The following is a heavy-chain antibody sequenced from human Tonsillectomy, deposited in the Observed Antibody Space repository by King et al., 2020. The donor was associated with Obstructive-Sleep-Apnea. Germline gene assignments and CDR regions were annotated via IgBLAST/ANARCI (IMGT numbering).Heavy chain of an antibody. CDR3: ARARDGYTLLDY. Sequence: HVQLVESGGGVVQPGRSLRLCCAASGFTFSSYAMHWVRQAPGKGLEWVAGISYDGTNEKYADSVKGRFTISRDNSKNTLYLQVNSLRAEDTAVCHCARARDGYTLLDYWRQGTLVTVSS. CDR2: ISYDGTNE. V-gene: IGHV3-30*04. J-gene: IGHJ4*02. CDR1: GFTFSSYA. D-gene: IGHD5-24*01.